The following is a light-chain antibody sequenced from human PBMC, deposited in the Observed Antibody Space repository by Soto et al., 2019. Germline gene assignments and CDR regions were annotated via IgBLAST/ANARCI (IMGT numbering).Light chain of an antibody. V-gene: IGKV1-17*01. CDR3: LQHNAYPFT. Sequence: DIQMTQSPSSLSASVGDRVTITCRASQSIRNDLGWFQHKPGQAPKRLIYAASTLQSGVPSRFSGSGSGTEFTLTISSLQPEDFATYYCLQHNAYPFTFGPGTKLEI. CDR2: AAS. CDR1: QSIRND. J-gene: IGKJ2*01.